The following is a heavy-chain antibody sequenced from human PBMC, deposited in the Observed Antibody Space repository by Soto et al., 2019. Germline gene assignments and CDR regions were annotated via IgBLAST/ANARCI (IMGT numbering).Heavy chain of an antibody. V-gene: IGHV4-31*03. J-gene: IGHJ4*02. Sequence: QVQLQESGPGLVKPSQTLSLTCTVSGGSISSGGYYWSWIRQHPEKGLEWIGYIYYSGSTYYNPSLKGRVTISVDTSKNQISLELSSVTAADTAMYYCARDLDGYSHFDYWGQGTLVTVSS. CDR1: GGSISSGGYY. CDR2: IYYSGST. CDR3: ARDLDGYSHFDY. D-gene: IGHD4-4*01.